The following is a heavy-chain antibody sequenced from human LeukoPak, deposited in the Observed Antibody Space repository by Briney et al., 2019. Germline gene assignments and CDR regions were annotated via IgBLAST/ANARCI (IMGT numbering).Heavy chain of an antibody. CDR2: IYTSGST. Sequence: SETLSLTCTVSGGSISSYYWSWIRQPAGKGLEWIGRIYTSGSTNYNPSLKSRVTMSVDTSKNQFSLKLSSVTAADTAVYYCARDLDSGSCLSFDYWGQGTLVTVSS. J-gene: IGHJ4*02. CDR1: GGSISSYY. CDR3: ARDLDSGSCLSFDY. D-gene: IGHD1-26*01. V-gene: IGHV4-4*07.